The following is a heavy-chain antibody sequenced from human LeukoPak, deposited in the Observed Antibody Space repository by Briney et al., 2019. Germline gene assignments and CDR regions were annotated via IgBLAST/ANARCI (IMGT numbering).Heavy chain of an antibody. V-gene: IGHV4-59*08. D-gene: IGHD2-15*01. CDR1: GGSISSYY. CDR2: IYYSGST. J-gene: IGHJ6*02. CDR3: ARGSGRHDYYYYYGMDV. Sequence: ASETLSLTCTVSGGSISSYYWSWIRQPPGKGLEWIGYIYYSGSTNYNPSLKSRVTISVDTSKNQFSLKLSSVTAADTAVYYCARGSGRHDYYYYYGMDVWGQGTTVTVSS.